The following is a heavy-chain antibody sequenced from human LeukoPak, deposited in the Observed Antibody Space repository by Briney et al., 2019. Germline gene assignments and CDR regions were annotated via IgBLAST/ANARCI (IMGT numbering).Heavy chain of an antibody. CDR1: GDSVSSNSAA. CDR2: TYYRSEWYS. V-gene: IGHV6-1*01. D-gene: IGHD2-21*02. CDR3: ARDSAPGGDCYFDY. Sequence: SQTLSPTCAISGDSVSSNSAAWNWIRQSPSRGLEWLGRTYYRSEWYSDSAVSVRSRITINPDTSKNRFSLQLNSVTPEDTAVYYCARDSAPGGDCYFDYWGQGTLVTVSS. J-gene: IGHJ4*02.